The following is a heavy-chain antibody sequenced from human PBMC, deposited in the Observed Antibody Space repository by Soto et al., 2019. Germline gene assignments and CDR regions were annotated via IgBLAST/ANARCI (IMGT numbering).Heavy chain of an antibody. Sequence: LSEPLSLPCTVSGASVSNYYWNWVRQPPGKGLEWIGYIHYTGDSKYNPSLKSRVTMSVDTSKNQFSLKMTSVTAADTAVYYCARWGHPAVKAYDIWGQGAMVTVSS. CDR2: IHYTGDS. V-gene: IGHV4-59*02. CDR3: ARWGHPAVKAYDI. CDR1: GASVSNYY. J-gene: IGHJ3*02. D-gene: IGHD2-21*01.